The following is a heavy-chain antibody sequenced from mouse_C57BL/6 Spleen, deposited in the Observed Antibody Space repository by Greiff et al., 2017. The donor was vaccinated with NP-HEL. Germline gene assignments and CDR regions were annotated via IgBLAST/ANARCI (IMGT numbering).Heavy chain of an antibody. V-gene: IGHV1-54*01. CDR2: INPGSGGT. CDR3: ARSDLPYYYGSSSYAMDY. Sequence: VQLQQSGAELVRPGTSVKVSCKASGYAFTNYLIEWVKQRPGQGLEWIGVINPGSGGTNYNEKFKGKATLTADKSSSTAYMQLSSLTSEDSAVYFCARSDLPYYYGSSSYAMDYWGQGTSVTVSS. CDR1: GYAFTNYL. D-gene: IGHD1-1*01. J-gene: IGHJ4*01.